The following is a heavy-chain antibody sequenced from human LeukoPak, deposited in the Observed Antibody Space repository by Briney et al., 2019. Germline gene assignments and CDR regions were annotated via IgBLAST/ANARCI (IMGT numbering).Heavy chain of an antibody. Sequence: SQTLSLTCAISGDRVSSNSAAWNWIRQSPSRGLEWLGRTYFKSKWYYDYEGSVKSRITINPDTTKNQFSLQLNSVTPEDTAVYYCERGGGSYYQWGQGTLVTVSS. CDR1: GDRVSSNSAA. D-gene: IGHD1-26*01. J-gene: IGHJ4*02. CDR2: TYFKSKWYY. CDR3: ERGGGSYYQ. V-gene: IGHV6-1*01.